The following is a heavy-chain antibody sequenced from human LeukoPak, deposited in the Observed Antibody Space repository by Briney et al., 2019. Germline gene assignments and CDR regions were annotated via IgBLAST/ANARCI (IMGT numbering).Heavy chain of an antibody. CDR1: GFTFSSYA. J-gene: IGHJ4*02. D-gene: IGHD1-14*01. CDR3: ARDLSERYSIDY. Sequence: GRSLRLSCAASGFTFSSYAIHWVRQAPGKGLEYVAFISYDGGDKRYAESVKGRITISRDNSKKTLYLQMHSLGPEDTGIYYCARDLSERYSIDYWGQGTLVTVSS. V-gene: IGHV3-30-3*01. CDR2: ISYDGGDK.